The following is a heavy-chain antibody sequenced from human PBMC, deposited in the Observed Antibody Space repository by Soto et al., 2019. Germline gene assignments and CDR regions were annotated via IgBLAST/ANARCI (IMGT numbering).Heavy chain of an antibody. CDR1: GGSISSYY. V-gene: IGHV4-59*01. Sequence: PSETLSLTCTVSGGSISSYYWSWIRQPPGKGLEWIGYIYYSGGTNYNPSLKSRVTISVDTSKNQFSLNLNSVTAADTAVYYCARNLFDSRGYPPEVWGQGILVTVSS. D-gene: IGHD3-22*01. CDR3: ARNLFDSRGYPPEV. CDR2: IYYSGGT. J-gene: IGHJ4*02.